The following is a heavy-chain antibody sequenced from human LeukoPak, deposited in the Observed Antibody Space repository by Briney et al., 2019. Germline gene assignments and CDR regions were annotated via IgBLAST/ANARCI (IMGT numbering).Heavy chain of an antibody. CDR2: IWYDGSNK. CDR3: ARFSSQVVVPAASDY. CDR1: GFTFSSYG. J-gene: IGHJ4*02. Sequence: SGGSLRLSCAASGFTFSSYGMHWVRQAPGKGLERVAVIWYDGSNKYYADSVKGRFTISRDNSKNTLYLQMNSLRAEDTAVYYCARFSSQVVVPAASDYWGQGTLVTVSS. V-gene: IGHV3-33*01. D-gene: IGHD2-2*01.